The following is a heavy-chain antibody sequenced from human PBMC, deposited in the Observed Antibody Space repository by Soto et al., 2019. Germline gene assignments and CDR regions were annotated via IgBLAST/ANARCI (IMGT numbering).Heavy chain of an antibody. CDR1: GFTVSNNH. CDR3: AGRLTTAASLAY. D-gene: IGHD3-16*01. V-gene: IGHV3-53*01. Sequence: VQLVESGGGLIQPGGSLRLSCAASGFTVSNNHMTWVRQAAGKGLELVSFVHGGGSTSYADSVKGRFTISRDNSKNTLYLQRDSLRAEDTAIYYCAGRLTTAASLAYWGRGTLVTVSS. CDR2: VHGGGST. J-gene: IGHJ4*02.